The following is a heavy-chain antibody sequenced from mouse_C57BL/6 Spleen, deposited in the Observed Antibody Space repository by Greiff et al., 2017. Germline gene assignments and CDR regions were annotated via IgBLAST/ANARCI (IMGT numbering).Heavy chain of an antibody. J-gene: IGHJ2*01. D-gene: IGHD2-4*01. CDR3: ARDHYDYDVGPLFDC. CDR2: ISYDGSN. CDR1: GYSITSGYY. V-gene: IGHV3-6*01. Sequence: VQLKESGPGLVKPSQSLSLTCSVTGYSITSGYYWNWIRQFPGNKLECMGYISYDGSNNYNPSFKNRISVTRDTSTNQFFLKLNSVTTEDTATYYCARDHYDYDVGPLFDCWGQGTTLTVSS.